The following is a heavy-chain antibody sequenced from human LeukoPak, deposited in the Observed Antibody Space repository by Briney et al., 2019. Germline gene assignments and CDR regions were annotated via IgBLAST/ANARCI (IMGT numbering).Heavy chain of an antibody. Sequence: GASVKVSCKASGYTFTSYDINWVQQATGQGLEWMGWMNPNSGNTGYAQKFQGRVTMTRNTSISTAYMELSSLRSEDTAVYYCARGTKLGYCSGGSCRTTYYYYGMDVWGQGTTVTVSS. D-gene: IGHD2-15*01. V-gene: IGHV1-8*01. CDR1: GYTFTSYD. CDR3: ARGTKLGYCSGGSCRTTYYYYGMDV. CDR2: MNPNSGNT. J-gene: IGHJ6*02.